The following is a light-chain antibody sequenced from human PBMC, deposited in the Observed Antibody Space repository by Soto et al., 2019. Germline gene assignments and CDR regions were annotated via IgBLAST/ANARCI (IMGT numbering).Light chain of an antibody. V-gene: IGLV2-14*01. CDR1: SSDVGGFNF. Sequence: QSVLTQPASVSGSPGQSITISCTGTSSDVGGFNFVSWYQQPPGKAPKLMIYEVSHRPSGVSNRFSGSKSGNTASLTISGLQAEDEGDYYCSSYTTSSTIVFGTGTKVTVL. CDR2: EVS. CDR3: SSYTTSSTIV. J-gene: IGLJ1*01.